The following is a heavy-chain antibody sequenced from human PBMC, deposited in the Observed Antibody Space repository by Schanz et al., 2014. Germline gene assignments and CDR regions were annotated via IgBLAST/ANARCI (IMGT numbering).Heavy chain of an antibody. J-gene: IGHJ4*02. Sequence: QVQLVESGGGLVKPGGSLRLSCAASGLTFSDYYMSWIRQAPGKGLEWVSYISHNSHYTNYADSVKGRFTISRDTAENSVYLQMNSLRAEDTAVYYCARDGYRNGRPFDHWGQGTRVTVSA. CDR3: ARDGYRNGRPFDH. CDR2: ISHNSHYT. V-gene: IGHV3-11*06. CDR1: GLTFSDYY. D-gene: IGHD5-18*01.